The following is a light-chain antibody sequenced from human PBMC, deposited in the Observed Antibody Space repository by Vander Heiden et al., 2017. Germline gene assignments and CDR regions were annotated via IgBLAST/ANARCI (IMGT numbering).Light chain of an antibody. Sequence: DIQMTQSPSSLSASVGDTLTITCRASQGISNYLAWYQQRPGQVPKLLIYAAYTLQSGVPSRFSGGGSGTDFTLTISGLQPEDVATYYCQKYNTGLTFGPGTKVELK. CDR2: AAY. CDR3: QKYNTGLT. J-gene: IGKJ3*01. V-gene: IGKV1-27*01. CDR1: QGISNY.